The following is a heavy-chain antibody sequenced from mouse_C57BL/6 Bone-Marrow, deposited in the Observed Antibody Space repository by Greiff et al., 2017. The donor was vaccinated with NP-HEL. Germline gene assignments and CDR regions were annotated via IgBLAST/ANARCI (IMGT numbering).Heavy chain of an antibody. J-gene: IGHJ2*01. D-gene: IGHD2-5*01. CDR1: GFTFSSYA. CDR3: AREAYYSNYFDY. CDR2: ISDGGSYT. V-gene: IGHV5-4*01. Sequence: EVMLVESGGGLVKPGGSLKLSCAASGFTFSSYAMSWVRQTPEKRLEWVATISDGGSYTYYPDNVKGRFTISRDNAKNNLYLQMSHLKSEDTAMYYCAREAYYSNYFDYWGQGTTLTVSS.